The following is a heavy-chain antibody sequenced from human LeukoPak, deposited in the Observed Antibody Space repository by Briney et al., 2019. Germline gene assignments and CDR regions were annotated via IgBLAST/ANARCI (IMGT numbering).Heavy chain of an antibody. D-gene: IGHD1-26*01. CDR1: GGSISSGGHY. CDR2: ISSTGST. CDR3: ARARGGSYYYGVFDY. J-gene: IGHJ4*02. Sequence: SETLSLTCTVSGGSISSGGHYWSWIRQPAGKGLEYLGRISSTGSTNYNPSLKSRVTISVDTSKNQFSLKLSSVTAADTAVYYCARARGGSYYYGVFDYWGQGTLVTVSS. V-gene: IGHV4-61*02.